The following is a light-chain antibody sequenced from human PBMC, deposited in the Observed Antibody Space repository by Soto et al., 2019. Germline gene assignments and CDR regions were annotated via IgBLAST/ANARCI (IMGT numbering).Light chain of an antibody. CDR2: AAS. J-gene: IGKJ2*01. CDR3: QQSHGIPYT. CDR1: QTISTY. Sequence: DIQMTQSPSSLSASVGDRVTITCRASQTISTYLNWYQQEPGKAPKLLIYAASSLQSGVPSRFSGSGSGTEFTLTISSLLPEDFAAYYCQQSHGIPYTFGQGTKLEIK. V-gene: IGKV1-39*01.